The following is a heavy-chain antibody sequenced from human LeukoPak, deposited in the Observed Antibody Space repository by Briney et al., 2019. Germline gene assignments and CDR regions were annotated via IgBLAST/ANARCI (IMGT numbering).Heavy chain of an antibody. CDR3: ARGLGARIVDY. CDR2: ISSSSSYI. J-gene: IGHJ4*02. V-gene: IGHV3-21*01. D-gene: IGHD3-16*01. CDR1: GFTFSSYS. Sequence: GGSLRLSCAASGFTFSSYSMNWVRQAPGKGLEWVSSISSSSSYIYYADSVKGRFTISRDNAKNSLYLQMNSLRAEDTAVYYCARGLGARIVDYWGQGTLVTVSS.